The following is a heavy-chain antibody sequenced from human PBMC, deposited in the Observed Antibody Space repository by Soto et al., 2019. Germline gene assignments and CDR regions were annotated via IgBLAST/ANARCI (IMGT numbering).Heavy chain of an antibody. V-gene: IGHV1-2*02. Sequence: WVRQAPGQGLEWMGWINPNSGGTKSAEKFQGRVTMTRDTSISTAYMELSRLTSDDTAVYYCASAAVTGTAGLDFWGQGTQVTVSS. D-gene: IGHD6-19*01. CDR3: ASAAVTGTAGLDF. J-gene: IGHJ4*02. CDR2: INPNSGGT.